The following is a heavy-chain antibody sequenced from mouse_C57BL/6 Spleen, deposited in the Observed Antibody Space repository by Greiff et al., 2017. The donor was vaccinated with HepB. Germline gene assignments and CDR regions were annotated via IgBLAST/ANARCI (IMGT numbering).Heavy chain of an antibody. Sequence: VQLQQSGPELVKPGASVKISCKASGYTFTDYYMNWVKQSHGKSLEWIGDINPNNGGTSYNQKFKGKATLTVDKSSSTAYMELRSQTSEDSAVYYCARGTSAYWGQGTLVTVSA. CDR3: ARGTSAY. J-gene: IGHJ3*01. CDR1: GYTFTDYY. V-gene: IGHV1-26*01. D-gene: IGHD3-3*01. CDR2: INPNNGGT.